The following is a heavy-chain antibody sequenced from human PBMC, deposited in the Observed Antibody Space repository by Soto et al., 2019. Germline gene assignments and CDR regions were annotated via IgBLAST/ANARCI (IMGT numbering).Heavy chain of an antibody. D-gene: IGHD2-15*01. CDR3: VRETQIVMVVVPTPGSPGAFDM. CDR2: VSHDGVNK. CDR1: GFSFRNYN. V-gene: IGHV3-30-3*01. J-gene: IGHJ3*02. Sequence: QMQLVESGGGVVQPGRSLRLSCAASGFSFRNYNLHWVRQAPGKGLEWVAVVSHDGVNKHYAESVKGRLSISRASSRETLYLQMNSLRPEDTAVYYCVRETQIVMVVVPTPGSPGAFDMWGQGTMVTVSS.